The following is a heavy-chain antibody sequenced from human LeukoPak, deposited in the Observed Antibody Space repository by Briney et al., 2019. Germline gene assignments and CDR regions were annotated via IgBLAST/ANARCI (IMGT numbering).Heavy chain of an antibody. CDR2: IRSKAYGGTT. J-gene: IGHJ4*02. CDR1: GFTFGDYA. Sequence: GGSLRLSCTASGFTFGDYAMSWVRQAPGKGLEWVGFIRSKAYGGTTEYAASVKGRFTISRDDSKSIAYLQMNSLKTADTAVYYCTRDSTTVVPYSFDYWGQGTLVTVSS. V-gene: IGHV3-49*04. CDR3: TRDSTTVVPYSFDY. D-gene: IGHD4-23*01.